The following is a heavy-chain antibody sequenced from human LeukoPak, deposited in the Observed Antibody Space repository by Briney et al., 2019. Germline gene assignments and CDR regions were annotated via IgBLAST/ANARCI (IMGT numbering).Heavy chain of an antibody. CDR2: INPSGGST. CDR3: ASEQLLAVAGTRDAFDT. Sequence: ASVKVSCKASGYTFTSYYMHWVRQAPGQGLEWMGIINPSGGSTSYAQKFQGRVTMTRDTSTSTVYMELSSLRSEDTAVYYCASEQLLAVAGTRDAFDTWGQGTMVTVSS. CDR1: GYTFTSYY. J-gene: IGHJ3*02. V-gene: IGHV1-46*01. D-gene: IGHD6-19*01.